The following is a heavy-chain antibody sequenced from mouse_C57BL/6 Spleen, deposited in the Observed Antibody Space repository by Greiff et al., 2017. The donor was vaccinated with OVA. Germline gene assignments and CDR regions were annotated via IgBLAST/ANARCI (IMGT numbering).Heavy chain of an antibody. V-gene: IGHV1-69*01. J-gene: IGHJ2*01. CDR1: GYTFTSYW. CDR3: ARRIVRGYFDY. Sequence: QVHVKQPGAELVMPGASVKLSCKASGYTFTSYWMHWVKQRPGQGLEWIGEIDTSDSYTNYNQKFTGKSTLTVDKSSSTAYMQLSSLTSEDSAVYYCARRIVRGYFDYWGQGTTLTGPS. CDR2: IDTSDSYT. D-gene: IGHD2-5*01.